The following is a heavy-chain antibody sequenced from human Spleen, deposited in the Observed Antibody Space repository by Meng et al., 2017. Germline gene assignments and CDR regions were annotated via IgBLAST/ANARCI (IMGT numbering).Heavy chain of an antibody. D-gene: IGHD3-10*01. J-gene: IGHJ5*02. CDR1: GGSFSGYY. Sequence: QVQLQQWGAGLLKPSGTLSLTCAVYGGSFSGYYWSWIRQPPGKGLEWIGEINHSGSTNYNPSLKSRVTISVDTSKNQFSLKLSSVTAADTAVYYCAREVRLGEFLSQSNNWFDPWGQGTLVTVSS. V-gene: IGHV4-34*01. CDR3: AREVRLGEFLSQSNNWFDP. CDR2: INHSGST.